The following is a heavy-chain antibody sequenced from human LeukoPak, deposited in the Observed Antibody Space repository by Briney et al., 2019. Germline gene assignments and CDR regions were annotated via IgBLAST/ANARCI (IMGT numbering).Heavy chain of an antibody. D-gene: IGHD3-9*01. CDR3: AKDRYNDILTGCSLFDF. V-gene: IGHV3-23*01. J-gene: IGHJ4*02. CDR1: GFTFNISA. CDR2: ISASGGST. Sequence: GGSLRLSCAASGFTFNISAMSWVRQAPGKGLEWVSAISASGGSTYYADSVKGRFTISRDNSKNTLYLQMNRLRAAAEDTAVYYCAKDRYNDILTGCSLFDFWGQGTLVTVSS.